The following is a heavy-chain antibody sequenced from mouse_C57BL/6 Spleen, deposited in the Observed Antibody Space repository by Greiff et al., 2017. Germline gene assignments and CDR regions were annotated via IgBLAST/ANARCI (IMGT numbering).Heavy chain of an antibody. V-gene: IGHV1-81*01. CDR1: GYTFTSYG. Sequence: VQLQESGAELARPGASVKLSCKASGYTFTSYGISWVKQRPGQGLEWIGEIYPRSGNTYYNEKFKGKATLTADKSSSTAYMELRSLTSEDSAVYFCARTEITTVVATPFACWGQGALVTVSA. CDR3: ARTEITTVVATPFAC. CDR2: IYPRSGNT. D-gene: IGHD1-1*01. J-gene: IGHJ3*01.